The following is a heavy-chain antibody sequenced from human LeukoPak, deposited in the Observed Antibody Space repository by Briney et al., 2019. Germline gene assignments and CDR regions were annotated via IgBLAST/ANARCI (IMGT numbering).Heavy chain of an antibody. V-gene: IGHV4-4*07. CDR3: ARVRVGKSKWYMDV. CDR2: IYTSGST. Sequence: SETLSLTCTVSGGSISSYYWSWIRQPAGKDLEWIGRIYTSGSTNYNPSLKSRVTMSVDTSKNQFSLKLSSVTAADTAVYYCARVRVGKSKWYMDVWGKGTTVTVSS. D-gene: IGHD1-26*01. J-gene: IGHJ6*03. CDR1: GGSISSYY.